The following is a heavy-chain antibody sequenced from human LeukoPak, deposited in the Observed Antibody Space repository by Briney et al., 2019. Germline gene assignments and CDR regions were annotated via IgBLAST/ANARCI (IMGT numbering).Heavy chain of an antibody. Sequence: PSETLSLTCTVSGGSISSSSYYWGWIRQPPGKGLEWIGSIYYSGCTYYNPSLKSRVTISVDTSKNQFSLKLSSVTAADTAVYYCARSRPRREVDPWGQGTLVTVSS. V-gene: IGHV4-39*07. CDR1: GGSISSSSYY. J-gene: IGHJ5*02. CDR3: ARSRPRREVDP. D-gene: IGHD1-26*01. CDR2: IYYSGCT.